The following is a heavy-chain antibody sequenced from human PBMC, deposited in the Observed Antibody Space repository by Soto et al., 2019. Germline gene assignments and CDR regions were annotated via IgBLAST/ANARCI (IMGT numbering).Heavy chain of an antibody. CDR2: ISSTSSYI. CDR3: ARAIAGVCFGELLYYFHY. CDR1: GFTFNSYS. V-gene: IGHV3-21*01. D-gene: IGHD3-10*01. Sequence: EVQLVESGGGVVKPGGSLILSCAASGFTFNSYSMNWVRQAPGKGLEWVSSISSTSSYIYYADSVKGRFTISRDNAKNALYLQMNSLKAAVTAVYHYARAIAGVCFGELLYYFHYWGEGALVTVTS. J-gene: IGHJ4*02.